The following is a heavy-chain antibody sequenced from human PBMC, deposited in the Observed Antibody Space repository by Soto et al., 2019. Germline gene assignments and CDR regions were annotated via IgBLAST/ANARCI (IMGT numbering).Heavy chain of an antibody. J-gene: IGHJ3*02. CDR3: ASDPRSGYDSSGYYYTGAFDI. Sequence: QVQLQESGPGLVKPSQTLSLTCTVSGGSISSGGYYWSWIRQHPGKGLEWIGYIYYSGSTYYNPSLKSRVTISVDTSKNQFSLKLSSVTAADTAVYYCASDPRSGYDSSGYYYTGAFDIWGQGTMVTVSS. CDR2: IYYSGST. CDR1: GGSISSGGYY. V-gene: IGHV4-31*03. D-gene: IGHD3-22*01.